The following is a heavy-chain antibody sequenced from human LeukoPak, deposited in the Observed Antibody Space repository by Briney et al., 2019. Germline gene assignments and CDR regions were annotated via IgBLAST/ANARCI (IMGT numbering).Heavy chain of an antibody. Sequence: GGSLRLSCAASGFTFSNAWMSWVRQAPGKGLEWVGRIKSKTDGGTTDYAAPVKGRFTISRDDSKNTLYLQMNSLKTEDTAVYYRTTDHYDTTGTTSGYLDYWGQGTLVTVSS. D-gene: IGHD1-1*01. J-gene: IGHJ4*02. CDR2: IKSKTDGGTT. CDR1: GFTFSNAW. CDR3: TTDHYDTTGTTSGYLDY. V-gene: IGHV3-15*01.